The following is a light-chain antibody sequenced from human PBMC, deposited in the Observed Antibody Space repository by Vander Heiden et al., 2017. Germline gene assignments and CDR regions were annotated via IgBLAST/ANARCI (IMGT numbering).Light chain of an antibody. V-gene: IGKV1-39*01. Sequence: DIQMTQSPSSLSASVGDRVTITCRASQSISSYLNWYQQKPGKAPKLLIYAASSLQSGVPSRFSGSGSGTDFTLTISRLQPEDFATYYCQQRDSTPYTFGQGTTVEIK. CDR1: QSISSY. J-gene: IGKJ2*01. CDR2: AAS. CDR3: QQRDSTPYT.